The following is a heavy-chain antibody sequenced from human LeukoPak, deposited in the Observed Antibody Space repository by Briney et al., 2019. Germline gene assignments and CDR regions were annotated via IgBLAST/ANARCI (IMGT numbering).Heavy chain of an antibody. V-gene: IGHV3-30*02. CDR3: VKGGSSSHNWFDP. CDR1: GFTFSEFG. D-gene: IGHD6-13*01. J-gene: IGHJ5*02. CDR2: IRHDGSND. Sequence: PGGALTLSCAASGFTFSEFGMHWVRQAQGKGLEGVAFIRHDGSNDYYPDSVQGRFTISRDNSRTTLYLQMHSLRIEDPAVYFCVKGGSSSHNWFDPWGRGILVTVSS.